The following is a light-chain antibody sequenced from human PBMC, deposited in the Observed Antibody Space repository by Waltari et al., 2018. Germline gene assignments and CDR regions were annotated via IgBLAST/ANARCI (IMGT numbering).Light chain of an antibody. Sequence: SYVLTQPPSVSLAPGQTARITCDGNKLGSKTCNWYQQKPGQAPVLVVYDDGDRPSGIPERFSGSNSGNTATLTISRVDAGDEADYYCQVWDSGSDHYVFGTVTKVTVL. J-gene: IGLJ1*01. CDR2: DDG. V-gene: IGLV3-21*02. CDR1: KLGSKT. CDR3: QVWDSGSDHYV.